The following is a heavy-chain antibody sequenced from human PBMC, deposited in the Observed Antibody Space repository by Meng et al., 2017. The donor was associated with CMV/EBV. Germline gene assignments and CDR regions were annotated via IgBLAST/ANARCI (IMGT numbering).Heavy chain of an antibody. Sequence: GGSLRLSFAASGFIFSSYAMHWVRQAPGKGLEGVAVISYDGSNKYYADSVKGRFTISRDNSKNKLYLQMNSLRAEDTAVYYCAREYCSSISCYWGFRYWGQGTLVTVSS. J-gene: IGHJ4*02. D-gene: IGHD2-2*01. V-gene: IGHV3-30-3*01. CDR2: ISYDGSNK. CDR1: GFIFSSYA. CDR3: AREYCSSISCYWGFRY.